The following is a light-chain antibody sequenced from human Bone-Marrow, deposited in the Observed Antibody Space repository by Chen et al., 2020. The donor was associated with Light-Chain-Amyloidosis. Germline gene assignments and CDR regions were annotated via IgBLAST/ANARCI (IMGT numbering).Light chain of an antibody. CDR2: GSS. CDR3: ERYGTSPLT. Sequence: EIVLTQSPGTLSLSPGEGANLSCRASQTISSNYLTWYQQKFGQAPRLLIYGSSSRATGIPDRLTGSGSVTDFALTINKLEPKDFAMYYCERYGTSPLTFGGVTKVEIK. CDR1: QTISSNY. J-gene: IGKJ4*01. V-gene: IGKV3-20*01.